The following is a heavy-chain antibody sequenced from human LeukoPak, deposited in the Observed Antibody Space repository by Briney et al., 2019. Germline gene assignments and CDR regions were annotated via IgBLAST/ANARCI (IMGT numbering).Heavy chain of an antibody. D-gene: IGHD3-10*01. J-gene: IGHJ4*02. CDR3: ATRKSRYGGDY. V-gene: IGHV3-53*01. Sequence: GGSLRLSCAASGFTVSSNYMTWVRQAPGKGLEWVSGIYSGGGTYYADSVKGRFTISRDNSKNTLYLQMNSLRAEDTAVYYCATRKSRYGGDYWGQGTLVTVSS. CDR2: IYSGGGT. CDR1: GFTVSSNY.